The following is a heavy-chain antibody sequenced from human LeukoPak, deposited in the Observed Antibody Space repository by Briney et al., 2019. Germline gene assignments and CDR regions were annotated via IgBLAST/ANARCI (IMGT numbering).Heavy chain of an antibody. CDR1: GFTFSSYD. CDR3: ARGQDGDYVFDY. CDR2: IGTAGDT. V-gene: IGHV3-13*01. Sequence: GGSLRLSCAASGFTFSSYDMHWVRQATGKGLEWVSAIGTAGDTYYPGSVKGRFTISRENAKNSLYLQMNSLRAGDTAVYYCARGQDGDYVFDYWGQGTLVTVSS. J-gene: IGHJ4*02. D-gene: IGHD4-17*01.